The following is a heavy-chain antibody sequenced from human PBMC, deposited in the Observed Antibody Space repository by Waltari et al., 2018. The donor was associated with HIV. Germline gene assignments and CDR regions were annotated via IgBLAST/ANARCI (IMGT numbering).Heavy chain of an antibody. CDR2: IKEDGSEK. CDR1: GLTFSGYW. J-gene: IGHJ4*02. CDR3: ARARYCSSISCSYFDD. D-gene: IGHD2-2*01. V-gene: IGHV3-7*01. Sequence: EVQLVESGGGLVQSGGYRILTCAVYGLTFSGYWISWVRQAPGQGLEWVDNIKEDGSEKYYVDSVKGRFTISRDNAKNSLYLQMNSLRAEDTAMYYCARARYCSSISCSYFDDWGQGTLVTVSS.